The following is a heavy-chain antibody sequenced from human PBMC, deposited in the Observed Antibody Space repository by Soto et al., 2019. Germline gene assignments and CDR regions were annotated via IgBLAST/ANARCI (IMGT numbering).Heavy chain of an antibody. J-gene: IGHJ6*03. D-gene: IGHD4-17*01. V-gene: IGHV3-64*01. CDR1: GFTFSSYA. Sequence: GESLKISCAASGFTFSSYAMHWVRQAPGKGLEYVSAISSNGGSTYYANSVKGRFTISRGNSKNTLYLQMGSLRAEDMAVYYCARRGGYGDYEGEYYYYYYYMDVWGKGTTVTVSS. CDR3: ARRGGYGDYEGEYYYYYYYMDV. CDR2: ISSNGGST.